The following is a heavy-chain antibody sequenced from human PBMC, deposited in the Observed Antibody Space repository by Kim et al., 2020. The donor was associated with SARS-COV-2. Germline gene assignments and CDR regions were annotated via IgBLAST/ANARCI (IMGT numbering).Heavy chain of an antibody. V-gene: IGHV3-23*01. Sequence: GGSLRLSCAASGFTFSSYAMSWVRQAPGKGLEWVSAISGSGGSTYYADSVKGRFTISRDNSKNTLYLQMNSLRAEDTAVYYCAKDALGPIVVVPAASWFDPWGQETLVTVSS. D-gene: IGHD2-2*01. CDR2: ISGSGGST. J-gene: IGHJ5*02. CDR1: GFTFSSYA. CDR3: AKDALGPIVVVPAASWFDP.